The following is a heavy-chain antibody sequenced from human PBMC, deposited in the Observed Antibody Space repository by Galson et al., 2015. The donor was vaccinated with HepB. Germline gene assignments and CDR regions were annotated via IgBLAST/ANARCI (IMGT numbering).Heavy chain of an antibody. V-gene: IGHV1-18*01. CDR3: ARRSGSYFDVILGRFDQ. CDR1: GYIFTSYG. J-gene: IGHJ4*02. D-gene: IGHD1-26*01. Sequence: SVKVSCKASGYIFTSYGFSWVRQAPGQSLEWMGWISGSNGNTKYPQNFQGRVTLTADTSTSTAYMELWGLTSDDTAVYFCARRSGSYFDVILGRFDQWGQGTLVTVSS. CDR2: ISGSNGNT.